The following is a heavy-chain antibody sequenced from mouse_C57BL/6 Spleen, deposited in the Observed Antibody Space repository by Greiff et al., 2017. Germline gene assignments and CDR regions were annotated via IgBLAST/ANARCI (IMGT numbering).Heavy chain of an antibody. CDR3: ARGGRQLRLDY. CDR1: GFTFSDYG. J-gene: IGHJ2*01. Sequence: DVKLVESGGGLVKPGGSLKLSCAASGFTFSDYGMHWVRQAPEKGLEWVAYISSGSSTIYYADTVKGRFTISRDNAKNTLFLQMTSLRSEDTAMYYCARGGRQLRLDYWGQGTTLTVSS. CDR2: ISSGSSTI. V-gene: IGHV5-17*01. D-gene: IGHD3-2*02.